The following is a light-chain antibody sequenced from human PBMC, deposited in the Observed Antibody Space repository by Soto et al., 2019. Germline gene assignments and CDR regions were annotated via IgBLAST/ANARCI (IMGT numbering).Light chain of an antibody. V-gene: IGLV2-8*01. Sequence: QSVLAQPPSASGSPGQSVTISCTGSSSDVGGFDWVSWYQQHPGKVPKLMIYGVTKRPSGVPDRFSGSKSGNTASLTVSGLQAEDEADYYCCSYAGTRAVFGTGTKVTVL. J-gene: IGLJ1*01. CDR2: GVT. CDR3: CSYAGTRAV. CDR1: SSDVGGFDW.